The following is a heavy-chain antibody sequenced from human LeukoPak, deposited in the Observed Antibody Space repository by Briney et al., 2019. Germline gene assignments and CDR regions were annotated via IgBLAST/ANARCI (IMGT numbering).Heavy chain of an antibody. CDR1: GFTFSDYY. CDR3: AKDITYYYDNSGYSDAFDI. V-gene: IGHV3-11*01. CDR2: ISSSGSTI. J-gene: IGHJ3*02. D-gene: IGHD3-22*01. Sequence: GGSLRLSCAASGFTFSDYYMSWIRQAPGKGLEWVSYISSSGSTIYYADSVKGRFTISRDNAKNSLYLQMNSLRAEDTAVYYCAKDITYYYDNSGYSDAFDIWGQGTMVTVSS.